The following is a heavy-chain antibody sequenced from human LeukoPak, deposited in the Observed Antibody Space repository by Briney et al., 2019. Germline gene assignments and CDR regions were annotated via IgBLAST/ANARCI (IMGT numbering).Heavy chain of an antibody. V-gene: IGHV3-21*01. J-gene: IGHJ4*02. CDR2: ISSSSSYI. Sequence: GGSRRPSWPPSGFTFSSNSMNWAGQPPGKGLEWVSSISSSSSYIYYADSVKGRFTISRDNAKNSLYLQMNSLRAEDTAVYYCASKKYFDYWGQGTLVTVSS. CDR1: GFTFSSNS. CDR3: ASKKYFDY.